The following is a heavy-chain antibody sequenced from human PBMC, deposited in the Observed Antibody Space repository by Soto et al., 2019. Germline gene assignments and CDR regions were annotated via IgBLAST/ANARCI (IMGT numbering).Heavy chain of an antibody. CDR1: GYTFTSYY. Sequence: SVKVSCKASGYTFTSYYMNWVRQAPGQGLEWMGGIIPIFGTANYAQKFQGRVTITADESTSTAYMELSSLRSEDTAVYYCAREPWGGYYYGMDVWGQGTTVTVSS. V-gene: IGHV1-69*13. J-gene: IGHJ6*02. CDR2: IIPIFGTA. D-gene: IGHD1-26*01. CDR3: AREPWGGYYYGMDV.